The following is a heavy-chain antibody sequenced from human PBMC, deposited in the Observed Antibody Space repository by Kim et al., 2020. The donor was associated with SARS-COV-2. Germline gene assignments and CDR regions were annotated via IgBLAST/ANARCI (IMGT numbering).Heavy chain of an antibody. J-gene: IGHJ3*02. D-gene: IGHD3-22*01. CDR3: AREWDYYDSSGYDARAFDI. V-gene: IGHV4-61*02. Sequence: SETLSLTCTVSGGSISSGSYYWSWIRQPAGKGLEWIGRIYTSGSTNYNPSLKSRVTISVDTSKNQFSLKLSSVTAADTAVYYCAREWDYYDSSGYDARAFDIWGQGTMVTVSS. CDR2: IYTSGST. CDR1: GGSISSGSYY.